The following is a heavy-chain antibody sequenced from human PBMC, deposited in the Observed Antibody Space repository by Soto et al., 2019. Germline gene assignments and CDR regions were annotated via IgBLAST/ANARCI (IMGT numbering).Heavy chain of an antibody. D-gene: IGHD3-10*01. Sequence: GGSLRLSCAASGFTFSSYAMSWVRQAPGKGLEWVSAISGSGGSTYYADSVKGRFTISRDNSKNTLYLQMNSLRAEDTAVYYCAKDSLRWFGEYPNLFDPWGQGTLVTVSS. CDR1: GFTFSSYA. J-gene: IGHJ5*02. CDR2: ISGSGGST. V-gene: IGHV3-23*01. CDR3: AKDSLRWFGEYPNLFDP.